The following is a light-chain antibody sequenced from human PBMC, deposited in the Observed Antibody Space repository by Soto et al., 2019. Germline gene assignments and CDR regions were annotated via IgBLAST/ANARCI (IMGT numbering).Light chain of an antibody. J-gene: IGKJ1*01. CDR3: QQTFSAPGT. CDR2: VTS. CDR1: QNITKF. V-gene: IGKV1-39*01. Sequence: DIQMTQSPSSLSASVGDRVSVTCRTSQNITKFLNWYQEKPGKAPKVLIYVTSNLENGVPSRFSGSGSGTHFTVSISSLQSEDFATYYCQQTFSAPGTFGPGTRVEVK.